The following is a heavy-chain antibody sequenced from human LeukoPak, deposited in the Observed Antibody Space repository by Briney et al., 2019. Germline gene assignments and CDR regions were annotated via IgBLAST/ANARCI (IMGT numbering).Heavy chain of an antibody. CDR3: AKYTERAFDI. J-gene: IGHJ3*02. Sequence: GGSLRLSCAASGFIFNNYVMNWVRQAPGKGLEWVSAISPTGAGTYYADSVKGLFTLSRDNSKNTLYLQMNSLRAEDTAVYYCAKYTERAFDIWGQGTMVTVSS. CDR1: GFIFNNYV. V-gene: IGHV3-23*01. D-gene: IGHD2-2*02. CDR2: ISPTGAGT.